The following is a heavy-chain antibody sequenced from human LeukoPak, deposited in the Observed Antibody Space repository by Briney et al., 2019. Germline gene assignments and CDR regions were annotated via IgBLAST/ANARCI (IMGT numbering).Heavy chain of an antibody. V-gene: IGHV4-34*01. CDR3: ARNGGLYRQQLVPPNWFDP. Sequence: SETLSLTCAVYGGSFSGYYWSWIRQPPGKGLEWIGEINHSGSTNYIPSLKSRVTISVDTSKNQFSLKLSSVTAADTAVYYCARNGGLYRQQLVPPNWFDPWGQGTLVTVSS. CDR2: INHSGST. CDR1: GGSFSGYY. D-gene: IGHD6-13*01. J-gene: IGHJ5*02.